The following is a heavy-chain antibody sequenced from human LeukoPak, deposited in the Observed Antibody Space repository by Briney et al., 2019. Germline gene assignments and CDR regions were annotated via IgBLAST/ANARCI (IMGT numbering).Heavy chain of an antibody. CDR3: AKARRITVAGTVDYFDY. J-gene: IGHJ4*02. CDR2: ISGSGGNT. Sequence: AGGSLRLSCAASGFTFNNYAMSWVRQAPGKGLEWVSSISGSGGNTYYADSVKGRFTISRDNSKNTLYLQMNSLRAADTAVYYCAKARRITVAGTVDYFDYWRQGTLVTVSS. V-gene: IGHV3-23*01. D-gene: IGHD6-19*01. CDR1: GFTFNNYA.